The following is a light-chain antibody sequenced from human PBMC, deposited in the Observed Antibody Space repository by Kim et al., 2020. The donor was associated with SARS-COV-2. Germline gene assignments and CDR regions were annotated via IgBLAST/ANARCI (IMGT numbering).Light chain of an antibody. CDR2: DAS. Sequence: LSPGERATLSCRASQSVSTYLAWYQQGPGQAPRLLIYDASNRATGIPARFSGSGSGTDFILTISSLEPEDFAVYYCQQRGDWPPTFGGGTKVDIK. CDR3: QQRGDWPPT. J-gene: IGKJ4*01. V-gene: IGKV3-11*01. CDR1: QSVSTY.